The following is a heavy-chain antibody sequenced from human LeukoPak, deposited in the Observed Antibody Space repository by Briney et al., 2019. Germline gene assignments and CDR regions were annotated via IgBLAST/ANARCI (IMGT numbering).Heavy chain of an antibody. D-gene: IGHD6-13*01. V-gene: IGHV3-48*03. Sequence: TGGSLRLSCAASGFNFNGHEMNWVRQAPGQGLAWIAYISGSGSVIYYADSVKGRFTISRDNAKDSLFLQMNSLRAEDTAVYYCAREVKTASGTWWFDAWGQGTLVTVSS. CDR1: GFNFNGHE. J-gene: IGHJ5*02. CDR2: ISGSGSVI. CDR3: AREVKTASGTWWFDA.